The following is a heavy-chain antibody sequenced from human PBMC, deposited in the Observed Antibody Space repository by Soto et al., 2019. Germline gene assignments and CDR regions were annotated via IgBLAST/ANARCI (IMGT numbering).Heavy chain of an antibody. CDR1: GGSISSYY. CDR2: IYYSGST. J-gene: IGHJ5*02. Sequence: SETLSLTCTVSGGSISSYYWSWIRQPPGKGLEWIGYIYYSGSTNYNPSLKSRVTISVDTSKNQFSLKLSSVTAADTAVYYCARHGGYCSSTSCYEGEYNWFDPWGQGTLVTVSS. CDR3: ARHGGYCSSTSCYEGEYNWFDP. V-gene: IGHV4-59*08. D-gene: IGHD2-2*03.